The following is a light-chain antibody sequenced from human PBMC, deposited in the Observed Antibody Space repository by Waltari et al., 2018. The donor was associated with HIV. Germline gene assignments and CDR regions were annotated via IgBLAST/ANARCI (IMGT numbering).Light chain of an antibody. J-gene: IGLJ2*01. CDR3: QSYDGSGVI. Sequence: NFMLTQPHCVSESPGKTIVIPCTHSGGNIAHHYVQSYQQRPGSAPSPVIFEDNQRHTGVPDRFSASIDSASNSASLTIAGLRTEDEADYDCQSYDGSGVIFGGGTRLSVL. CDR2: EDN. V-gene: IGLV6-57*03. CDR1: GGNIAHHY.